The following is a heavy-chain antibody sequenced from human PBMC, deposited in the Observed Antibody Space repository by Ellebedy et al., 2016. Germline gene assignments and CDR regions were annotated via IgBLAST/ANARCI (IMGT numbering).Heavy chain of an antibody. CDR3: ARVRQGRYCSSTSCYKGLGY. D-gene: IGHD2-2*02. CDR2: MNPNSGNT. CDR1: GYTFTSYD. V-gene: IGHV1-8*01. J-gene: IGHJ4*02. Sequence: ASVKVSCXASGYTFTSYDINWVRQATGQGLEWMGWMNPNSGNTGYAQKFQGRVTMTRNTSISTAYMELSSLRSEDTAVYYCARVRQGRYCSSTSCYKGLGYWGQGTLVTVSS.